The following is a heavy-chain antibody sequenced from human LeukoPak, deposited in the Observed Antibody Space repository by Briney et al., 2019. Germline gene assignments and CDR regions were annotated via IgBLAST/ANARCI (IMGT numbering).Heavy chain of an antibody. CDR2: ITNDGSST. J-gene: IGHJ4*02. CDR1: GLTFSSHW. D-gene: IGHD1-14*01. CDR3: ATQQGGNPAY. V-gene: IGHV3-74*01. Sequence: GGSLRLSCAASGLTFSSHWMHWVRQAPGKGLVWVSRITNDGSSTTYADSVKGRFTISRDNAKNMLYLQVNSLRAEDTAVYYYATQQGGNPAYWGQGTLVTVSS.